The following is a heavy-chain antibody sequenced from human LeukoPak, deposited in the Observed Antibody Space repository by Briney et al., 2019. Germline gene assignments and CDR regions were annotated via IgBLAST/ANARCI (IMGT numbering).Heavy chain of an antibody. J-gene: IGHJ4*02. D-gene: IGHD4-17*01. CDR1: GFTFSNYG. CDR3: AKDYGDYRPFDY. Sequence: PGGSLRLSCAASGFTFSNYGMHWVRQAPGKGLEWVAFIRYDGSNKYYTNSVKGRFTISRDNSKNTLYLQMNSLRAEDTAVYYCAKDYGDYRPFDYWGQGTLVTVSS. V-gene: IGHV3-30*02. CDR2: IRYDGSNK.